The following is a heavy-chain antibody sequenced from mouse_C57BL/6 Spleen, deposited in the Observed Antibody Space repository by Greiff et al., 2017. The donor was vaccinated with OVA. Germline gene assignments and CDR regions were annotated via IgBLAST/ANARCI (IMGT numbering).Heavy chain of an antibody. CDR2: ISSGGDYI. CDR3: TRDRPSYAMDY. V-gene: IGHV5-9-1*02. Sequence: EVKLVESGAGLVKPGGSLKLSCAASGFTFSSYAMSWVRQTPEKRLEWVAYISSGGDYIYYADTVKGRFTISRDNARNTLYLQMSSLKSEDTAMYYCTRDRPSYAMDYWGQGTSVTVSS. J-gene: IGHJ4*01. CDR1: GFTFSSYA.